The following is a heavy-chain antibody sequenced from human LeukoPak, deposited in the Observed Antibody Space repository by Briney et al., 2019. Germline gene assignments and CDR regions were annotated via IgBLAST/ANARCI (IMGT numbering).Heavy chain of an antibody. CDR2: IYYSGST. J-gene: IGHJ5*02. CDR3: ARDWGIAAAGTGWFDP. D-gene: IGHD6-13*01. V-gene: IGHV4-61*08. Sequence: SETLSLTCTVSGGSISSGGYCWGWIRQPPGKGLEWIGYIYYSGSTNYNPSLKSRVTISVDTSKNQFSLKLSSVTAADTAVYYCARDWGIAAAGTGWFDPWGQGTLVTVSS. CDR1: GGSISSGGYC.